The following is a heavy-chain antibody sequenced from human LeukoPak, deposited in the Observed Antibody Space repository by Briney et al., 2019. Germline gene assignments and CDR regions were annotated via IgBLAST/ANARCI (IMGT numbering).Heavy chain of an antibody. D-gene: IGHD4-17*01. CDR1: GFTFRTYG. V-gene: IGHV3-33*01. Sequence: PGTSLRLSCAASGFTFRTYGMHWVRQAPGTGLECVALIWYDGSYKYYADSVKGRFTISRDNSKNTLYLQMNSLRAEDTAVYYCARARYGDSYYFDYWGQGTLVTVSS. J-gene: IGHJ4*02. CDR2: IWYDGSYK. CDR3: ARARYGDSYYFDY.